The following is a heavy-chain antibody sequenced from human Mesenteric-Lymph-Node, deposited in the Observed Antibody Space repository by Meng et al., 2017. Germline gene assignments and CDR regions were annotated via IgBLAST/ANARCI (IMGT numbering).Heavy chain of an antibody. CDR1: GFTFSSSS. D-gene: IGHD5-12*01. Sequence: GESLKISCAASGFTFSSSSMNCVRQAPGKGLEWVSSISSNSSYIYYADSVKGRFTISRDNAKNSLYLQMTSLRAEDTAVYYCARVGRWWLLSEFDYWGQGTLVTVSS. CDR2: ISSNSSYI. CDR3: ARVGRWWLLSEFDY. V-gene: IGHV3-21*01. J-gene: IGHJ4*02.